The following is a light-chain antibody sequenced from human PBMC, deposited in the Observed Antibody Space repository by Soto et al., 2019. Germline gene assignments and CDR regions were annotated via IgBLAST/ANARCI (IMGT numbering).Light chain of an antibody. V-gene: IGKV1-12*01. J-gene: IGKJ5*01. CDR1: QVISSW. Sequence: DIQMTQSPSFVSASVGDRVTVTCRASQVISSWLAWYQQKPGKAPKLLIYTTSTLESGVPSRFSGSGSRTHFTLTISNLQPEDLATYYCQQANAFPITFGQGTRLEIK. CDR2: TTS. CDR3: QQANAFPIT.